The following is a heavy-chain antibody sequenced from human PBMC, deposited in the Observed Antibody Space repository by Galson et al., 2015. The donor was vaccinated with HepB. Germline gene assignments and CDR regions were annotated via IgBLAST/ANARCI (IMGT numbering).Heavy chain of an antibody. J-gene: IGHJ4*03. CDR1: GFTFRTYA. CDR3: AKAGPCDSSSCPQWGFDS. Sequence: SLRLSCAASGFTFRTYAMHWVRQAAGKGLEWVAFIRYDGSDKFYADSVKGRFTISRDNSKNTLSLQMNSLRAGDTAVYYCAKAGPCDSSSCPQWGFDSWGHGTLVAVSS. CDR2: IRYDGSDK. V-gene: IGHV3-30*02. D-gene: IGHD3-22*01.